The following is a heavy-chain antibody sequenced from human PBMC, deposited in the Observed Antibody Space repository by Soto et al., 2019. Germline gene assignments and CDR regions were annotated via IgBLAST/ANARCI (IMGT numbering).Heavy chain of an antibody. CDR3: ARERTIFGVSGY. CDR2: IKQDGSEK. V-gene: IGHV3-7*03. Sequence: EVQLVESGGDLVQPGGSLRLSCAASGFTFRSYWMSWVRQAPGKGLEWVANIKQDGSEKYYVDSVKGRFTISSDTAKNSLYLQMNSLRAEDTAVYYCARERTIFGVSGYWGQGTLVTVSS. D-gene: IGHD3-3*01. CDR1: GFTFRSYW. J-gene: IGHJ4*02.